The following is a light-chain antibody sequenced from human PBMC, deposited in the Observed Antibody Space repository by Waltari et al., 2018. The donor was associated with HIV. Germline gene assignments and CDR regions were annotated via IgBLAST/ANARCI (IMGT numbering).Light chain of an antibody. J-gene: IGLJ2*01. CDR1: TSNIGSNY. V-gene: IGLV1-47*01. CDR2: RNN. Sequence: QSVLTQPPSASGTPGQGVTISCSGSTSNIGSNYAYWYHQLPGTAPKLLSWRNNERPSGVPARFSGSKSGTSASLAISGLRSEDEADYYCAAWDDSLSGVVFGGGTKLTVL. CDR3: AAWDDSLSGVV.